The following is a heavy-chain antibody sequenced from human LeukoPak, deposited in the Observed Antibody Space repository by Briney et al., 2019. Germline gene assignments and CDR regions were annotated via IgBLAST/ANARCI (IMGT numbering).Heavy chain of an antibody. V-gene: IGHV4-34*01. J-gene: IGHJ4*02. D-gene: IGHD6-19*01. CDR3: ARGASRYSSGWYGY. CDR2: INHSGST. Sequence: SETVSLTCAVYGGSFSGYYWSWIRQPPGKGLEWIGEINHSGSTNYNPSLKSRVTISVDTSKNQFSLKLSSVTAADTAVYYCARGASRYSSGWYGYWGQGTLVTVSS. CDR1: GGSFSGYY.